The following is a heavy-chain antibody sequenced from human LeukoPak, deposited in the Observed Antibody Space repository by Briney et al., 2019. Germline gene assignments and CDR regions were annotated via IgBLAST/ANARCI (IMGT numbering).Heavy chain of an antibody. V-gene: IGHV3-43*02. J-gene: IGHJ6*03. CDR1: GFPFDDIA. D-gene: IGHD3-9*01. CDR3: AKGAFGYDILTGGYYYMDV. Sequence: PGGSLRLSCEAFGFPFDDIAMHWVRQAPGKGLDWVPLISGDGGSTYYADSVKGRFTISRDNSKNSLYLQMNSLRTEDTALYYCAKGAFGYDILTGGYYYMDVWGKGTTVTVSS. CDR2: ISGDGGST.